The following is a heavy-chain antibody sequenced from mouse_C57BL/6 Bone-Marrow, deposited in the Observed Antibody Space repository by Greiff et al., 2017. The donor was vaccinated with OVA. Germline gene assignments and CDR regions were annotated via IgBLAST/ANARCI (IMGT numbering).Heavy chain of an antibody. Sequence: QVQLQQSGPELVKPGASVKISCKASGYAFSSSWMNWVKQRPGKGLEWIGRIYPGDGDTNYNGKFKGKATLTADKSSSTAYMQLSSLTSEDSAVYFCARCDGYYVGFADWGQGTLVTVSA. CDR3: ARCDGYYVGFAD. V-gene: IGHV1-82*01. CDR1: GYAFSSSW. J-gene: IGHJ3*01. CDR2: IYPGDGDT. D-gene: IGHD2-3*01.